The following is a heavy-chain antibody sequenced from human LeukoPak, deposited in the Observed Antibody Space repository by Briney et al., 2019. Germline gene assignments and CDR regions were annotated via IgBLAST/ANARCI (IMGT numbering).Heavy chain of an antibody. J-gene: IGHJ3*01. Sequence: GGSLRLSCAASGFTVGYNYMTWVRQAPGKGLEWVAAIYNSGSTYYADSVKGRFTISRDNARNSLYLQMNSLRAEDTALYYCARDASGLGYCNTPNCRGAFDLWGQGTVVTVSS. CDR3: ARDASGLGYCNTPNCRGAFDL. CDR1: GFTVGYNY. D-gene: IGHD2-2*01. V-gene: IGHV3-53*01. CDR2: IYNSGST.